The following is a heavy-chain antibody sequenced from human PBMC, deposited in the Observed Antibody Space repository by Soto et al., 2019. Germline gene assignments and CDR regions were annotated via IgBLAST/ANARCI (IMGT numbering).Heavy chain of an antibody. V-gene: IGHV1-69*08. D-gene: IGHD4-17*01. Sequence: QVQLVQSGAEVKKPGSSVKVSCKASGGTFSSYTISWVRQAPGQGLEWMGRIIPILGIANYAQKFQGRVTXXEXKXXSTAYMELSSLRSEDTAVYYCAGDIYGAAKNAFDIWGQGTMVTVSS. CDR1: GGTFSSYT. CDR3: AGDIYGAAKNAFDI. J-gene: IGHJ3*02. CDR2: IIPILGIA.